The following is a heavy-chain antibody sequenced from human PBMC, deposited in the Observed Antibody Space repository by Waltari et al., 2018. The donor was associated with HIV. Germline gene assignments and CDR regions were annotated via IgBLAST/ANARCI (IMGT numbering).Heavy chain of an antibody. J-gene: IGHJ3*02. V-gene: IGHV4-34*01. D-gene: IGHD3-16*01. CDR3: ARERPYYDYVWGSLPAEDNAFDI. CDR1: GGSFSGYY. Sequence: QVQLQQWGAGLLKPSETLSLTCGVYGGSFSGYYWSWIRQPPGQGRDCIGEINHGGGTNYNPSLKSRVPISVDTSKNQFSLRLSSVTAADTAVYYCARERPYYDYVWGSLPAEDNAFDIWGQGTMVTVSS. CDR2: INHGGGT.